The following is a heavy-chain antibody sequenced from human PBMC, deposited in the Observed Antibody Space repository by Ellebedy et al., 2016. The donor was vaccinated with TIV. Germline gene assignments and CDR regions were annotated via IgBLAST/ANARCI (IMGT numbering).Heavy chain of an antibody. CDR2: INTSGTA. J-gene: IGHJ4*02. CDR1: GGSFTGYF. V-gene: IGHV4-34*01. CDR3: ARGGASSKYFDY. Sequence: MPSETLSLTFPASGGSFTGYFWSWIRQLPGKGLEWIREINTSGTANYNPSLKSRVTMSVDTPAKQFSLRLSSVTDADTAVYYCARGGASSKYFDYWGLGTLVTVSS.